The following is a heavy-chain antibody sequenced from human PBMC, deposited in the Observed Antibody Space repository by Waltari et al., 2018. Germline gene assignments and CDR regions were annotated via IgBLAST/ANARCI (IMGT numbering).Heavy chain of an antibody. Sequence: DVQLVESGGGLVQPGGSLRLSCAVSGFAFSRPWMHWVRQVPGEELVWVSRIKSDGSDIRYADSVQGRFTISRDNAKNTLFLQMSSLRVDDTAIYYCASSSVSVSGYFDYWARESWSPSPQ. J-gene: IGHJ4*02. D-gene: IGHD3-3*01. CDR3: ASSSVSVSGYFDY. CDR2: IKSDGSDI. V-gene: IGHV3-74*01. CDR1: GFAFSRPW.